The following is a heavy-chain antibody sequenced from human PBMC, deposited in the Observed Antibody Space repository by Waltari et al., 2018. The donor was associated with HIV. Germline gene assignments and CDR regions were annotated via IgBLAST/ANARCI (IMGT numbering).Heavy chain of an antibody. CDR1: NFSIPANH. CDR2: IYPDDTT. V-gene: IGHV3-53*01. J-gene: IGHJ5*02. CDR3: ATGVRYYGP. Sequence: EVLLAESGGRFIQPGGSLGLSCTASNFSIPANHGTWIRQAPGGSLEWVAVIYPDDTTHYADSVSGRFTISRAKSRTTVFLLMNSLFVDDTATYFCATGVRYYGPWGQGTRVTVSS. D-gene: IGHD3-22*01.